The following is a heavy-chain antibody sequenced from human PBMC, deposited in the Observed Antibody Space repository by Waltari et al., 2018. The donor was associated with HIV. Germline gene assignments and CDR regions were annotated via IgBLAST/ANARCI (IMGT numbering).Heavy chain of an antibody. J-gene: IGHJ4*02. Sequence: QVHLVESGGGVVQPGRSLRLSCAASGFTFSSYAMHWVRQAPGKGLGWVAVISYHGDDKYYADSVKGRFTSSRDNSKNTLYLQMNSLRAEDTAVYYCAKGASGWSPGYWGQGTLVTVSS. CDR1: GFTFSSYA. V-gene: IGHV3-30*18. D-gene: IGHD6-19*01. CDR2: ISYHGDDK. CDR3: AKGASGWSPGY.